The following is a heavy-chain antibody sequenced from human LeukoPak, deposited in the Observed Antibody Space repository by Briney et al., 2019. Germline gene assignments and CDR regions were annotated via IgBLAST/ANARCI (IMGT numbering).Heavy chain of an antibody. CDR1: GGSFSGYY. V-gene: IGHV4-34*01. CDR2: INHSGST. D-gene: IGHD3-10*01. CDR3: ASLWFGELFY. Sequence: PSETLSLTCAVHGGSFSGYYWSWIRQPPGKGLEWIGEINHSGSTNYNPSLKSRVTISVDTSKNQFSLKLSSVTAADTAVYYCASLWFGELFYWGQGTLVTVSS. J-gene: IGHJ4*02.